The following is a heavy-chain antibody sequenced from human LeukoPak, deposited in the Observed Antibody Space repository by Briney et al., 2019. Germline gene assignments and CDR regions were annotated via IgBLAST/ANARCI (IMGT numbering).Heavy chain of an antibody. Sequence: SETLSLTCTVSGDSISSSSYYWGWIRQHPGKGLEWIGSIYYSGSTYYNPSLKSRVTMSVDTSKNQFSLKLSSVTAADTAVYYCARGRGDYGLNYFDYWGQGTLVTVSS. CDR1: GDSISSSSYY. V-gene: IGHV4-39*01. D-gene: IGHD4-17*01. CDR2: IYYSGST. CDR3: ARGRGDYGLNYFDY. J-gene: IGHJ4*02.